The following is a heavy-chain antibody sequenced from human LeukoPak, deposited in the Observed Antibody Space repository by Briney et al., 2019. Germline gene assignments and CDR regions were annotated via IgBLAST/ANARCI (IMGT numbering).Heavy chain of an antibody. Sequence: PGGSLRLSCAASGFISSSYEIHWVRQAPGKGLEWVSYISGSGSTIYYADSVKGRFTISRDNAKNSLYLQMNSLRAEDTAVYYCAREWGSGYVFDYWGQGTLVTVSS. CDR2: ISGSGSTI. CDR3: AREWGSGYVFDY. CDR1: GFISSSYE. D-gene: IGHD5-12*01. J-gene: IGHJ4*02. V-gene: IGHV3-48*03.